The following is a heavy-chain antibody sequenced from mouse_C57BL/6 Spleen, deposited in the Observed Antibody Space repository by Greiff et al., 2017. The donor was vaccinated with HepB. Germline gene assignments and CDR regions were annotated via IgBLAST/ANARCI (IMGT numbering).Heavy chain of an antibody. Sequence: QVQLQQPGAELVKPGASVKLSCKASGYTFTSYWMQWVKQRPGQGLEWIGEIDPSDSNTNYNQKFKGKATLTVDTSSTTAYMQLSSLTSEDSAVYCCARRWLLPFAYWGQGTLVTVSA. V-gene: IGHV1-50*01. CDR2: IDPSDSNT. CDR1: GYTFTSYW. D-gene: IGHD2-3*01. CDR3: ARRWLLPFAY. J-gene: IGHJ3*01.